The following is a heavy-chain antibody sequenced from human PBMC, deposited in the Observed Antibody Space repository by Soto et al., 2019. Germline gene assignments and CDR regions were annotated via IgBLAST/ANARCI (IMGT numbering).Heavy chain of an antibody. V-gene: IGHV4-31*03. CDR1: GGSISSGGYY. Sequence: QVQLQESGPGLVKPSQTLSLTCTVSGGSISSGGYYWTWIRQHPRKGLEWIGYNYYSGITYYNPSLKSRVTISLDTSKNLFSLKLSSVTAADTAVYYCARGSSIAGLYYGMDVWGQGTTVTVSS. D-gene: IGHD6-6*01. CDR3: ARGSSIAGLYYGMDV. J-gene: IGHJ6*02. CDR2: NYYSGIT.